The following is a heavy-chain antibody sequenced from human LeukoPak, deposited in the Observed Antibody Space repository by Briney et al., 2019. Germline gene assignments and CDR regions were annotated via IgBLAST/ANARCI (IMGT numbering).Heavy chain of an antibody. CDR1: GFTFSSYW. J-gene: IGHJ4*02. CDR2: IASDGSST. Sequence: GGSLRLSCAASGFTFSSYWMNWVRQAPGKGLVWVSRIASDGSSTTYADSVKGRFSISRDNAKNMLYLQMKSLRGEDTAVYYCARGRPHGNDYWGQGTLVTVSS. V-gene: IGHV3-74*01. D-gene: IGHD4-23*01. CDR3: ARGRPHGNDY.